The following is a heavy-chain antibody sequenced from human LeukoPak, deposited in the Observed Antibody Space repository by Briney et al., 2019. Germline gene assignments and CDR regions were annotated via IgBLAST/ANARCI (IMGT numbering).Heavy chain of an antibody. CDR1: GFSFSNYA. D-gene: IGHD5-12*01. Sequence: RTGGSLRLSCAASGFSFSNYALGWIRQAPGKGLQWVSSIINSSYIYYSDSVKGRFAISRDNTKNSLYLEMDRLSAEDTAVYYCARDRGYAGYAHGYWGQGTLVTVSS. CDR2: IINSSYI. V-gene: IGHV3-69-1*01. CDR3: ARDRGYAGYAHGY. J-gene: IGHJ4*02.